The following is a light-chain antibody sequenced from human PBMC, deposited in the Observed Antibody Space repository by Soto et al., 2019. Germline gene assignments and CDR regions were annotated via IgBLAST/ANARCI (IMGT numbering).Light chain of an antibody. J-gene: IGKJ5*01. Sequence: EIVLTQSPDILSVSPGEGASLSCRASQTVGASLAWYQQRPGQAPRLLFYRISTRATGIPARFSGSGSETEFTLTIDSLQSEDFAVYYCQQHYQWPITFGQGTRLEIK. CDR3: QQHYQWPIT. CDR2: RIS. V-gene: IGKV3D-15*01. CDR1: QTVGAS.